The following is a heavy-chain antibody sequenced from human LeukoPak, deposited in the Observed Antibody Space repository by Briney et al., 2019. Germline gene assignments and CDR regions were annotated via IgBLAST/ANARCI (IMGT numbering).Heavy chain of an antibody. V-gene: IGHV1-2*02. CDR2: INPNSGGT. CDR1: GYTFTGYY. D-gene: IGHD4-17*01. Sequence: ASVKLSCKASGYTFTGYYMHWVRQPPGQGLEWMGWINPNSGGTNYAPNFQGRVTMTKETTISTAYMELSRLRSDDTAVYYCARADDYGDYGWLDPWGQGTLVSVSS. J-gene: IGHJ5*02. CDR3: ARADDYGDYGWLDP.